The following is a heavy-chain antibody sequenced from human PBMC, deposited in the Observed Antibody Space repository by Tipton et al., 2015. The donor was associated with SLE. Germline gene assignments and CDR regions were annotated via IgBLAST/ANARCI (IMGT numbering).Heavy chain of an antibody. D-gene: IGHD4-17*01. CDR1: GHSISDGYY. Sequence: TLSLTCAVSGHSISDGYYWAWMRQSPGKGLEWIGSRNRGGSTYYSPSLKSRVTISLDMSNNQFSLKLTSMTAADTAVYYCARDHGDNSFDYWGQGTLVTVSS. CDR2: RNRGGST. V-gene: IGHV4-38-2*02. J-gene: IGHJ4*02. CDR3: ARDHGDNSFDY.